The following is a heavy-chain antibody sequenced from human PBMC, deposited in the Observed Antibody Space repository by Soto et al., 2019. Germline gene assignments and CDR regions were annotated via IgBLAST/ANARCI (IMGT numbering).Heavy chain of an antibody. V-gene: IGHV3-30-3*01. D-gene: IGHD6-19*01. CDR1: GFTFSSYA. CDR2: ISYDGSNK. Sequence: GGSLRLSCAASGFTFSSYAMHWVRQAPGKGLEWVAVISYDGSNKYYADSVKGRFTISRDNSKNTLYLQMNSLRAEDTAVYYCARDHVGYSSGWYDPPVRLVGVSFDYWGQGTLVTVSS. CDR3: ARDHVGYSSGWYDPPVRLVGVSFDY. J-gene: IGHJ4*02.